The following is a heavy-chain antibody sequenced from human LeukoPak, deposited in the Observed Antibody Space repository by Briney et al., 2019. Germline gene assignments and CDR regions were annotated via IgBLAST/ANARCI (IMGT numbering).Heavy chain of an antibody. CDR2: ISYDGSDK. Sequence: GGSLRLSCAASGFTFSNYAMHWVRQAPGKGLEWVAVISYDGSDKYYADSVKGRFTISRDSSQNTLSLQMNSLRAEDTAVYYCARGRHYCDSSGYHFDYWGQGTLVTVSS. CDR3: ARGRHYCDSSGYHFDY. V-gene: IGHV3-30*04. D-gene: IGHD3-22*01. J-gene: IGHJ4*02. CDR1: GFTFSNYA.